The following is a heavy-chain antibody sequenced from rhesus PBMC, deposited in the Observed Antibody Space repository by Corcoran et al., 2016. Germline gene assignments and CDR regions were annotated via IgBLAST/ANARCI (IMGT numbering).Heavy chain of an antibody. CDR1: GGSVSSSNW. J-gene: IGHJ4*01. V-gene: IGHV4-65*01. Sequence: QVPLQESGPGLVKPSETLSLTCAVSGGSVSSSNWWSWIRQPPGKGLEWIGYISGSSGSTYYNPSLKSRFTMSTDTSKNQFSLKLSSVTAADTAGYYCARDTCDYWGQGVLVTVSS. D-gene: IGHD5-12*01. CDR2: ISGSSGST. CDR3: ARDTCDY.